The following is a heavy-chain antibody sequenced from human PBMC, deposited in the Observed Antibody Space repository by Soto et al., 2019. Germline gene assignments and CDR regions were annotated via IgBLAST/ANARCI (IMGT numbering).Heavy chain of an antibody. CDR1: GYTFPHYG. D-gene: IGHD6-13*01. J-gene: IGHJ4*02. CDR3: ARDHPDSSSWYYFDY. V-gene: IGHV1-18*01. Sequence: ASVKVSCKASGYTFPHYGISWVRQAPGQGLEWMGWTSAYNGNTNYAQKLQGRVTMTTDTSTSTAYMELRSLRSDDTAVYYCARDHPDSSSWYYFDYWGQGTLVTVS. CDR2: TSAYNGNT.